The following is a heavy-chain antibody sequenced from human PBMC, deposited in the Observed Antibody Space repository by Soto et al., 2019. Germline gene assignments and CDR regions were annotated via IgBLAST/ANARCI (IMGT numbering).Heavy chain of an antibody. CDR3: AHIVVAGFGYYFDY. J-gene: IGHJ4*02. V-gene: IGHV2-5*02. CDR1: GFSLSSTRMA. D-gene: IGHD6-19*01. Sequence: QITLKESGPTLVKPTQTLTLTCTFSGFSLSSTRMAVGWIRQPPGKALEWLALIYWEDDKRYSPFLKSRLTITKDTSKNPVVLTMSNMDPVDTARYYCAHIVVAGFGYYFDYWGQGTLVTVSS. CDR2: IYWEDDK.